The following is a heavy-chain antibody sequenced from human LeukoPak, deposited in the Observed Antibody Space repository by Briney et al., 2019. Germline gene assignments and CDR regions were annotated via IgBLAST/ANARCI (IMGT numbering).Heavy chain of an antibody. CDR1: GGSISTGGYY. Sequence: PSETLSLTCTVSGGSISTGGYYWSWIRQPPGKGLQWIGYIYHSGSTYYNPSLRSRVTISVDTSKNQFSLKLSSVTAADTAVYYCARGGDGSSWIYDYWGQGTLVTVSS. CDR3: ARGGDGSSWIYDY. J-gene: IGHJ4*02. CDR2: IYHSGST. V-gene: IGHV4-30-2*01. D-gene: IGHD6-13*01.